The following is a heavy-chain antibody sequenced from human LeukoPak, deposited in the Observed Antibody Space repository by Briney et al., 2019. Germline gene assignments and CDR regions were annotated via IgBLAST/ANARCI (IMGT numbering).Heavy chain of an antibody. J-gene: IGHJ6*02. D-gene: IGHD2-2*01. V-gene: IGHV1-18*01. CDR3: ARDIQAYCSSTSCYRYGMDV. CDR1: GYTFTSYG. CDR2: ISAYNGNT. Sequence: ASVKVSCKASGYTFTSYGIRWVRQAPGQGLEWMGWISAYNGNTNYAQKLQGRVTMTTDTSTSTAYMELRSLRSDDTAVYYCARDIQAYCSSTSCYRYGMDVWGQGTTVTVSS.